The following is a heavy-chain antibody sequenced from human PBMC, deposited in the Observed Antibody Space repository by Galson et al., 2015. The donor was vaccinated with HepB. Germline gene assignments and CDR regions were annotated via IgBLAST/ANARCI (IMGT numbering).Heavy chain of an antibody. J-gene: IGHJ6*02. CDR1: GYSFTSYW. CDR3: ARGGQADNYYYYGMDV. CDR2: IDPSDSYT. V-gene: IGHV5-10-1*01. D-gene: IGHD3-16*01. Sequence: QSGAEVKKPGESLRISCKGSGYSFTSYWISWVRQMPGKGLEWMGRIDPSDSYTNYSPSFQGHVTISADKSISTAYLQWSSLKASDTAMYYCARGGQADNYYYYGMDVWGQGTTITVSS.